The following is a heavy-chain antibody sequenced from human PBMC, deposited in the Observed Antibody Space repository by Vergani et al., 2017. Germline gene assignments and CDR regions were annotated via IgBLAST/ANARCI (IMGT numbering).Heavy chain of an antibody. CDR2: INPNSGGT. V-gene: IGHV1-2*02. Sequence: QVQLVQSGAEVKKPGASVKVSCKASGYTFTGYYMHWVRQAPGQGLEWMGWINPNSGGTNYAQKFQGRVTMTRDTSISPAYMELSRLRSDDTAVYYCATLENYYYSSGYRGDWGQGTLVTVSS. D-gene: IGHD3-22*01. J-gene: IGHJ4*02. CDR1: GYTFTGYY. CDR3: ATLENYYYSSGYRGD.